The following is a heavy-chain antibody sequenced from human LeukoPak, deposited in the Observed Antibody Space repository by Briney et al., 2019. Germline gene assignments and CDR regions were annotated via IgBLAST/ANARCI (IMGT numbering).Heavy chain of an antibody. Sequence: PSETLSLTCTVSGGSISSYYWSWIRQPPGKGLEWIGYIYYSGSTNYNPSLKSRVTISVDTSKNQFSLKLSSVTAADTAVYYCARDALAGDWYFDYWGQGTLVTVSS. J-gene: IGHJ4*02. V-gene: IGHV4-59*12. CDR2: IYYSGST. CDR1: GGSISSYY. D-gene: IGHD3/OR15-3a*01. CDR3: ARDALAGDWYFDY.